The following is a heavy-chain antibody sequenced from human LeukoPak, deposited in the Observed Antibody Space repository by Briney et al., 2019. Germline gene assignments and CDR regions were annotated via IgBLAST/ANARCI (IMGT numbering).Heavy chain of an antibody. CDR2: IKQDGSER. CDR3: ARMHILTRSWFDS. J-gene: IGHJ5*01. Sequence: GGSLRLSCAVSGFTFSSNWMSWVRQAPGKGLEWVAHIKQDGSERYYVDSVKGRYTISRDNAQNSLYLQMSNLRVEDTAVYYCARMHILTRSWFDSWGQGTLVTVSS. V-gene: IGHV3-7*01. D-gene: IGHD3-9*01. CDR1: GFTFSSNW.